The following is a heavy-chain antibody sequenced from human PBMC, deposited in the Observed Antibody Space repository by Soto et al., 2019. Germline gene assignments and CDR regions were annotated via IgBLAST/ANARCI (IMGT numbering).Heavy chain of an antibody. V-gene: IGHV3-30-3*01. J-gene: IGHJ2*01. CDR3: ARDLAGNVWYFDL. Sequence: QVQLVESGGGVVQPGRSLRLSCAASGFTFSSYAMHWVRQAPGKGLEWVAVISYDGSNKYYADSVKGRFTISRDNSKNTLYLQMTSLRAEDTAVYYCARDLAGNVWYFDLWGRGTLVTVSS. CDR2: ISYDGSNK. CDR1: GFTFSSYA.